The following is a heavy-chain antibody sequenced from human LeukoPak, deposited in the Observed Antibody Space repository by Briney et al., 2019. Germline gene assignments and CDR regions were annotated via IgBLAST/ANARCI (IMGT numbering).Heavy chain of an antibody. D-gene: IGHD6-13*01. CDR2: IYTSGST. Sequence: PSETLSLTCTVSGGSVSSYYWSWIRQPAGKGLEWIGRIYTSGSTNYNPSLKTRVTMSVDTSKNQFSLKLSSVTAADTAVYYCARSAAGTVGYYYYYMDVWGKGTTVTVSS. CDR3: ARSAAGTVGYYYYYMDV. CDR1: GGSVSSYY. V-gene: IGHV4-4*07. J-gene: IGHJ6*03.